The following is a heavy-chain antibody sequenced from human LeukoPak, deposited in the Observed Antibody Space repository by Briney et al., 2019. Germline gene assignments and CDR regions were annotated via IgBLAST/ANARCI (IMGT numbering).Heavy chain of an antibody. Sequence: ASVKVSCKVSGYTLTELSMHWVRQAPGKGLEWMGGFYPEDGETIYAQKFQGRVTITRDTSANTAYMELSSLRSEDMAVYYCARAVKYRSGPLTDLLPYYFDYWGQGTLVTVSS. V-gene: IGHV1-24*01. CDR1: GYTLTELS. CDR3: ARAVKYRSGPLTDLLPYYFDY. CDR2: FYPEDGET. J-gene: IGHJ4*02. D-gene: IGHD6-19*01.